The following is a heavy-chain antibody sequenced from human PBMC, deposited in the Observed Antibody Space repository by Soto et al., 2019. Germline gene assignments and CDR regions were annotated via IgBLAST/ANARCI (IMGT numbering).Heavy chain of an antibody. CDR3: ARDEGRSSSWFGDYYGMDV. D-gene: IGHD6-13*01. CDR2: IIPIFGTA. V-gene: IGHV1-69*01. J-gene: IGHJ6*02. CDR1: GGTFSSYA. Sequence: QVQLVQYGAEVKKPGSSVKVSCKASGGTFSSYAISWVRQAPGQGLEWMGGIIPIFGTANYAQKFQGRVTITADESTSTAYMELSSLRSEDTAVYYCARDEGRSSSWFGDYYGMDVWGQGTTVTVSS.